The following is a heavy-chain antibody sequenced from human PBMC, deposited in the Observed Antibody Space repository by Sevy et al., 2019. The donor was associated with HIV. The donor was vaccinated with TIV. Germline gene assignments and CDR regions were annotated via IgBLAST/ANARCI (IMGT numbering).Heavy chain of an antibody. CDR1: GYTFTDYY. J-gene: IGHJ4*02. CDR2: INPYSGDT. Sequence: ALVKVSCKASGYTFTDYYMHWVRQAPGQGLEWMGRINPYSGDTKYAQKFQGRVTMTRDTSISTAYMVLSGLRFDDTAVYYCAREAGSNYYGQIDYWGQGSLVTVSS. D-gene: IGHD4-4*01. V-gene: IGHV1-2*06. CDR3: AREAGSNYYGQIDY.